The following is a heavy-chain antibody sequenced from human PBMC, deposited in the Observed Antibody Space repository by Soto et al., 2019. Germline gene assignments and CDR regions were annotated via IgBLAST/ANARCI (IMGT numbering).Heavy chain of an antibody. CDR2: ISAYNGKT. Sequence: SVKVACKASGYTFPSYGISWVRQAPGQGLEWMGWISAYNGKTNDAQKLKGRVTMTTDTSTSTAYMELRSLRSDETAVYYCASDTPVYSSSWYVFYYWGQVTLVT. V-gene: IGHV1-18*04. CDR3: ASDTPVYSSSWYVFYY. CDR1: GYTFPSYG. D-gene: IGHD6-13*01. J-gene: IGHJ4*02.